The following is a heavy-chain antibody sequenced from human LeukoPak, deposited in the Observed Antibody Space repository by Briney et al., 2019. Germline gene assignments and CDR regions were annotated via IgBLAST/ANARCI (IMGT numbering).Heavy chain of an antibody. CDR2: ISYDGSNK. D-gene: IGHD3-9*01. Sequence: GGSLRLSCAASGFTFSSYGMHWVRQAPGKGLEWVAVISYDGSNKYYADSVKGRFTISRDNSKNTLYLQMNSLRAEDTAVYYCAKENQLRYFDWSFDYWGQGTLVTVSS. J-gene: IGHJ4*02. CDR1: GFTFSSYG. CDR3: AKENQLRYFDWSFDY. V-gene: IGHV3-30*18.